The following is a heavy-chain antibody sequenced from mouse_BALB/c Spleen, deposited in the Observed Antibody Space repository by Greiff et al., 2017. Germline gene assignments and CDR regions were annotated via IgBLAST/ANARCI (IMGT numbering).Heavy chain of an antibody. J-gene: IGHJ3*01. Sequence: EVMLVESGAELVKPGASVKLSCTASGFTFNDSYMHWVKQRPEQGLEWIGRIDPANGNTKYDTKFQGKATITADTSSNTAYLQLSSLTSEDTAVYCCAGGGYDNPLAYWGQGTLVTVSA. D-gene: IGHD2-1*01. CDR1: GFTFNDSY. CDR2: IDPANGNT. CDR3: AGGGYDNPLAY. V-gene: IGHV14-3*02.